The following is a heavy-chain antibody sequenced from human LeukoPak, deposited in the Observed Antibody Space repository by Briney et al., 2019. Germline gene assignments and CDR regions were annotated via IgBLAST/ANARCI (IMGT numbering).Heavy chain of an antibody. CDR3: AKDWEYCSGGSCRTYGGLDY. V-gene: IGHV4-34*01. J-gene: IGHJ4*02. D-gene: IGHD2-15*01. Sequence: SETLSLTCAVYGGSFSSYYCSWIRQPPGKGLEWIGEITHSGSTNYNPSLKSRVTISVDTSKNQFSLKLSSVTAADTAVYYCAKDWEYCSGGSCRTYGGLDYWGQGTLVTVSS. CDR2: ITHSGST. CDR1: GGSFSSYY.